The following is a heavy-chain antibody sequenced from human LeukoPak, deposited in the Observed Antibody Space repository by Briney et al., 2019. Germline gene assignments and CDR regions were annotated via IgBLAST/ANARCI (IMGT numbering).Heavy chain of an antibody. Sequence: PSETLSLTCAVYGGSFSGYYWSWIRQTPGKGLEWIADIDQSGRTNYNPSLRSRLTISVDTSKNQFSLKVRSVTAADSAVYYCARAVVIFGVVDRYYHNMDVWGQGTTVTVSS. CDR3: ARAVVIFGVVDRYYHNMDV. CDR1: GGSFSGYY. J-gene: IGHJ6*03. CDR2: IDQSGRT. D-gene: IGHD3-3*01. V-gene: IGHV4-34*01.